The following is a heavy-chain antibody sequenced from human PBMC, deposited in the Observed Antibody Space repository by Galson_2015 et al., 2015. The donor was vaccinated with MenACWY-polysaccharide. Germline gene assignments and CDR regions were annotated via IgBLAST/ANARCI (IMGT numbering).Heavy chain of an antibody. J-gene: IGHJ4*02. CDR2: IKQDGSEK. D-gene: IGHD3-10*01. Sequence: SLRLSCAASGFTFSGYSMSWVRQAPGKGLEWVANIKQDGSEKYYVDSVKGRFTISRDNAKISLYLQMNSLRAEDTAVYYCATYYVSGRHASYWGQGTLVIVSS. CDR1: GFTFSGYS. CDR3: ATYYVSGRHASY. V-gene: IGHV3-7*01.